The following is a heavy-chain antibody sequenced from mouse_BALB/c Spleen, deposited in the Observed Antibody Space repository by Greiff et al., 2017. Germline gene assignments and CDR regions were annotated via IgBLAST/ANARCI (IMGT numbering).Heavy chain of an antibody. CDR3: ARDYYGSSLYYAMDY. CDR2: ISSGGSYT. Sequence: DVQLVESGGGLVKPGGSLKLSCAASGFTFSSYAMSWVRQSPEKRLEWVAEISSGGSYTYYPDTVTGRFTISRDNAKNTLYLEMSSLRSEDTAMYYCARDYYGSSLYYAMDYWGQGTSVTVSS. D-gene: IGHD1-1*01. CDR1: GFTFSSYA. J-gene: IGHJ4*01. V-gene: IGHV5-9-4*01.